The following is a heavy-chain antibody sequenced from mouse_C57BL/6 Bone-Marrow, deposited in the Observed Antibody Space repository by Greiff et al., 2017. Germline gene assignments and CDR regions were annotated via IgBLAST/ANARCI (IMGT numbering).Heavy chain of an antibody. V-gene: IGHV1-26*01. D-gene: IGHD1-1*01. J-gene: IGHJ2*01. CDR1: GYTFTDYY. CDR2: INPNNGGT. CDR3: ARRHYYGSSSYYFDY. Sequence: EVQLQESGPELVKPGASVKISCKASGYTFTDYYMNWVKQSHGKSLEWIGDINPNNGGTSYNQKFKGKATLTVDKSSSTAYMELRSLTSEDSAVYYCARRHYYGSSSYYFDYWGQGTTLTVSS.